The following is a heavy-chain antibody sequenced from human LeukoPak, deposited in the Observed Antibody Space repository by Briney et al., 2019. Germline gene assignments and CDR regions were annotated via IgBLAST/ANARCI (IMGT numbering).Heavy chain of an antibody. CDR1: GGSISSSNW. D-gene: IGHD1-26*01. Sequence: PSGTLSLTCAVSGGSISSSNWWSWVRQPPGKGLEWIGEIYHSGSTNYNPSLKSRVTISVDKSKNQFSLKLSSVTAADTAVYYCARARSGSYREKRFDYWGQGTLVTVSS. CDR2: IYHSGST. CDR3: ARARSGSYREKRFDY. V-gene: IGHV4-4*02. J-gene: IGHJ4*02.